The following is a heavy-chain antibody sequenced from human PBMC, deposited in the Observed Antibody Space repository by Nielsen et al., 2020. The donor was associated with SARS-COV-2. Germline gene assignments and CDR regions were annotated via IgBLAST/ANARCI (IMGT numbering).Heavy chain of an antibody. D-gene: IGHD3-10*01. V-gene: IGHV3-7*01. Sequence: GESLKISCAASGFTFSSLWMSWVRQVPGKGLEWVADIKPDGSEKVYVDSVKGRFTISRDNAKNSMSLQMNSLRAEDTAVYYCARDWSSGSGSSYYYY. CDR3: ARDWSSGSGSSYYYY. CDR1: GFTFSSLW. CDR2: IKPDGSEK. J-gene: IGHJ6*01.